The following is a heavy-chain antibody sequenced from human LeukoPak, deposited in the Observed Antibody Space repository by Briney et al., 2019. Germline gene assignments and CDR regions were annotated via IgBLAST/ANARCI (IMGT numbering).Heavy chain of an antibody. CDR1: GGSFSDYN. J-gene: IGHJ4*02. D-gene: IGHD1-14*01. Sequence: SETLSLTCAVYGGSFSDYNWTWIRQPPGKGLEWIEEIGHNGTTNYNPSLKGRVTISLDTSKNQFSLKLTSVTAADTAVYYCARPSGGTPFKRFDYWGEGTLVTVSS. CDR2: IGHNGTT. CDR3: ARPSGGTPFKRFDY. V-gene: IGHV4-34*01.